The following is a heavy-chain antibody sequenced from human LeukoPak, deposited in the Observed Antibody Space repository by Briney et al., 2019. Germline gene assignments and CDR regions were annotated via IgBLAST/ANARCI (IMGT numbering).Heavy chain of an antibody. Sequence: GGSLRLSCAASGFTFSSYAMSWVRQAPGKGLEWVSAISGSGGSTYYADSVKGRFTISRDNSKNTLYLQMNSLRAEDTAVYYCAKIGPGVLWFGGLFHADYWGQGTLVTVSS. D-gene: IGHD3-10*01. CDR2: ISGSGGST. CDR3: AKIGPGVLWFGGLFHADY. J-gene: IGHJ4*02. V-gene: IGHV3-23*01. CDR1: GFTFSSYA.